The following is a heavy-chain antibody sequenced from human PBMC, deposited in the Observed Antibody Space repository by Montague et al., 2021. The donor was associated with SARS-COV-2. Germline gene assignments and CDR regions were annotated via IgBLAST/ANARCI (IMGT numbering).Heavy chain of an antibody. V-gene: IGHV3-30-3*01. CDR2: ISYDGSNK. CDR3: AALGYCSSTSCPL. Sequence: SLRLSCAASGFTFSSYAMHWVRQAPGKGLEWVAVISYDGSNKYYADSVKGRFTISRDNSKNTLHLQMNSLRAEGTAVYYCAALGYCSSTSCPLWGQGTLVTVSS. J-gene: IGHJ4*02. CDR1: GFTFSSYA. D-gene: IGHD2-2*01.